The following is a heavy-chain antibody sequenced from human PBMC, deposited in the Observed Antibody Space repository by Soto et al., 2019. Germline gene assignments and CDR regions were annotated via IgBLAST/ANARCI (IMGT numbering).Heavy chain of an antibody. CDR2: ISYDGSKK. Sequence: QVQLVESGGGVVQPGRSLRLSCAASGFTFSSYAMHWVRQAPGKGLEWVAVISYDGSKKYYADSVKGRFTISRDNSKNTLNLQMTSLRAEDTAVYHCARDPGSYFDYWGQGTLVTVSS. V-gene: IGHV3-30-3*01. J-gene: IGHJ4*02. CDR1: GFTFSSYA. CDR3: ARDPGSYFDY. D-gene: IGHD3-10*01.